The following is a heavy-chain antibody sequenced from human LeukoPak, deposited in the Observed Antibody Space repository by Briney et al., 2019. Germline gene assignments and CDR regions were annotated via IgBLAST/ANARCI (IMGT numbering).Heavy chain of an antibody. J-gene: IGHJ5*02. D-gene: IGHD3-16*01. CDR2: ISFDGSNK. CDR3: AREELGSSLGFDP. Sequence: GGSLRLSCAASGLTFSSHWMHWVRQAPGKGLEWVAVISFDGSNKYYADSVKGRFTISRDNSKNTLYLQMNSLRAEDTAVYYCAREELGSSLGFDPWGQGTLVTVSS. CDR1: GLTFSSHW. V-gene: IGHV3-30-3*01.